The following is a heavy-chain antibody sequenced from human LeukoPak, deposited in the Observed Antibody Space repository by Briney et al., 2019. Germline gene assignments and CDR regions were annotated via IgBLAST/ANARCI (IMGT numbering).Heavy chain of an antibody. CDR2: ISSSSSYM. CDR1: GFTFSSYS. CDR3: ARETNPYDSSGYIFDY. D-gene: IGHD3-22*01. V-gene: IGHV3-21*01. J-gene: IGHJ4*02. Sequence: GGSLRLSCAASGFTFSSYSMNWVRQAPGKGLEWVSSISSSSSYMYYADSVKGRFTISRDNAKNSLYLQMNSLRAEDTAVYYCARETNPYDSSGYIFDYWGQGTLVTVSS.